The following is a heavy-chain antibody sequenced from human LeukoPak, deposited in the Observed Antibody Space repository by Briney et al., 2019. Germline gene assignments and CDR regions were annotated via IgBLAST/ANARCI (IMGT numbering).Heavy chain of an antibody. Sequence: GGSLRLSCAASGFTFSSYWMSWVRQAPGKGLEWVANIKQDGSEKYYVDSVKGRFTISRDNAKNSLYLQMNSLRAEDTAVYYCARDLHPQYYYGSGSYHSPLGYWGQGTLVTVSS. J-gene: IGHJ4*02. CDR1: GFTFSSYW. CDR2: IKQDGSEK. CDR3: ARDLHPQYYYGSGSYHSPLGY. V-gene: IGHV3-7*01. D-gene: IGHD3-10*01.